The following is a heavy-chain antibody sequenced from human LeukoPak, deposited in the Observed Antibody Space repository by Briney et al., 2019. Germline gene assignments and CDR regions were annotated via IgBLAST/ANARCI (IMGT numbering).Heavy chain of an antibody. CDR3: AKGALGYCSGGSCYLDY. Sequence: GGSLRLSCAASGFTFSSYAMSWVRQAPGKGLEWVSAISGSGGSTYYADSVKGRFTIARDNSKNTLYLQMNSLRAEDTAVYHCAKGALGYCSGGSCYLDYWGQGTLVTVSS. V-gene: IGHV3-23*01. CDR1: GFTFSSYA. CDR2: ISGSGGST. J-gene: IGHJ4*02. D-gene: IGHD2-15*01.